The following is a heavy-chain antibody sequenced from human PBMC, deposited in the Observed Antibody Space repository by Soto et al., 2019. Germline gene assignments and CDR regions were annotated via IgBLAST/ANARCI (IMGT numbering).Heavy chain of an antibody. CDR2: ISGSGGST. V-gene: IGHV3-23*01. D-gene: IGHD2-15*01. CDR1: GFTFSSYA. J-gene: IGHJ4*02. CDR3: AKKYCSGGSCFDY. Sequence: GGSLRLSCAASGFTFSSYAMSWVRQAPGKGLEWVSAISGSGGSTYYADSVKGRFTISRDNSKNTLYLQMNSLRAEYTAVYYCAKKYCSGGSCFDYWGQGTLVTVSS.